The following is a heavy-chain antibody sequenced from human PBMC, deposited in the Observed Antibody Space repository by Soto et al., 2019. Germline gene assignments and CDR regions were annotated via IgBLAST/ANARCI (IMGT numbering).Heavy chain of an antibody. Sequence: EVQLVESGGGLVKPGGSLRLSCAASGFSFSDYSINWVRQAPGKGLEWVSSISSSSTYRFYADSVKGRFTISRDDAKNLLHLQMDSLRPEDTAVYYCARDKPLAGLPTFNFWGQGTLVTVSS. D-gene: IGHD6-6*01. CDR1: GFSFSDYS. V-gene: IGHV3-21*01. CDR3: ARDKPLAGLPTFNF. J-gene: IGHJ4*02. CDR2: ISSSSTYR.